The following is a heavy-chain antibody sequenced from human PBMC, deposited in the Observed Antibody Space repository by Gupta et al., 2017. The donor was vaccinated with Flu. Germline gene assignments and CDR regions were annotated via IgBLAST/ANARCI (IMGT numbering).Heavy chain of an antibody. D-gene: IGHD3-22*01. Sequence: QVQLQESGPGLVKPSHTLSLTCTVSGGSISSGPYFWSWIRQPAGKGLEWIGRIHTSGSTDYKPSLKSRVTISLDTSKNQFSLKLSSVTAADTAVYYCARTLLRNLYDTRYYFEYWGQGTLVTVSS. CDR2: IHTSGST. J-gene: IGHJ4*02. V-gene: IGHV4-61*02. CDR3: ARTLLRNLYDTRYYFEY. CDR1: GGSISSGPYF.